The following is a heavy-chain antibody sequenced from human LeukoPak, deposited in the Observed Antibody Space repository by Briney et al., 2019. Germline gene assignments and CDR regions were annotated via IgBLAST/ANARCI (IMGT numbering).Heavy chain of an antibody. CDR2: ISGSGGSI. CDR3: AKDQYGHYDFWSGYYPETDY. D-gene: IGHD3-3*01. CDR1: GFTFSSYA. Sequence: GGSLRLSCAASGFTFSSYAMSWVRQAPGKGLEWVSAISGSGGSIYYADSVKGRFTISRDNSKNTLYLQMNSLRAEDTAVYYCAKDQYGHYDFWSGYYPETDYWGQGTLVTVSS. J-gene: IGHJ4*02. V-gene: IGHV3-23*01.